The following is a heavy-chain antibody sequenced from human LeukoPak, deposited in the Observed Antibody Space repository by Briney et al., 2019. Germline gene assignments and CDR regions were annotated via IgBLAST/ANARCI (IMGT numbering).Heavy chain of an antibody. CDR2: INPSGGST. CDR1: GYTFTGYY. J-gene: IGHJ4*02. Sequence: GASVKASCKASGYTFTGYYMHWVRQAPGQGLEWMGIINPSGGSTSYAQKFQGRVTMTRDTSTSTVYMELSSLRSEDTAVYYCARDGSLYSGNYYFDYWGQGTLVTVSS. CDR3: ARDGSLYSGNYYFDY. V-gene: IGHV1-46*01. D-gene: IGHD1-26*01.